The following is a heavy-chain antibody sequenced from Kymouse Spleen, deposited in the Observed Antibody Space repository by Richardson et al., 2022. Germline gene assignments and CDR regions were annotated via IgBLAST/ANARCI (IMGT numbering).Heavy chain of an antibody. D-gene: IGHD6-13*01. CDR2: IYYSGST. CDR3: ARTRAAAPNYFDY. V-gene: IGHV4-59*01. Sequence: QVQLQESGPGLVKPSETLSLTCTVSGGSISSYYWSWIRQPPGKGLEWIGYIYYSGSTNYNPSLKSRVTISVDTSKNQFSLKLSSVTAADTAVYYCARTRAAAPNYFDYWGQGTLVTVSS. J-gene: IGHJ4*02. CDR1: GGSISSYY.